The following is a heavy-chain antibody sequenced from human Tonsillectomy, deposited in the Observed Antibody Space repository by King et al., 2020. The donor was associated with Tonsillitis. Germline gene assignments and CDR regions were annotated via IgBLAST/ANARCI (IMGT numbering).Heavy chain of an antibody. Sequence: VQLVESGGGLVKPEGSLRLSCAASGFTFSDYYMSWIRQAPGKGLEWISYISTVGSTIYYADSVKGRFTISRDNAKNSLYLQMNSLRAEDTAVYYCARVRLWSSFDYWGQGTLVTVSS. CDR2: ISTVGSTI. J-gene: IGHJ4*02. CDR3: ARVRLWSSFDY. V-gene: IGHV3-11*01. D-gene: IGHD5-18*01. CDR1: GFTFSDYY.